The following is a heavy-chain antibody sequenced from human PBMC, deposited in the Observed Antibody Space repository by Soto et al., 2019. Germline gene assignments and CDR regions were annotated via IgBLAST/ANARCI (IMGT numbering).Heavy chain of an antibody. CDR2: ISGSGDST. V-gene: IGHV3-23*01. J-gene: IGHJ4*02. Sequence: EVQLLESGGGLVQPGGSLRLSCAASGFTFSSYAMSWVRQAPGKGLEWVSVISGSGDSTYYAESVKGRFTISRDNSKNTLHLQMISLRAEDTAVYYCARRGSGSYYDYRGQGPLVTVSS. CDR3: ARRGSGSYYDY. D-gene: IGHD1-26*01. CDR1: GFTFSSYA.